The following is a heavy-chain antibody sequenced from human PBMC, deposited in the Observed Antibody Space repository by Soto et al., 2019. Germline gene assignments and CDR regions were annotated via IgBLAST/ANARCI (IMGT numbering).Heavy chain of an antibody. J-gene: IGHJ5*02. CDR2: LYYGVST. V-gene: IGHV4-31*03. Sequence: QVQLQESGPGLVKPSQTLSLTCTVSGGSVSSGAYYWSWIRQHPGKGLEWIGYLYYGVSTYYNPFLESRVTISVDTSENHLSLKLSSVAAAATAVYYCARASVVGGAIWGFDPWGQGALVSVSS. D-gene: IGHD3-16*02. CDR3: ARASVVGGAIWGFDP. CDR1: GGSVSSGAYY.